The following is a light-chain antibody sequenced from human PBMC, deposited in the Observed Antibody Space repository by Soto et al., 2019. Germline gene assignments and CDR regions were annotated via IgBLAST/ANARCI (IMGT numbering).Light chain of an antibody. V-gene: IGKV1-33*01. CDR1: QDITNY. CDR3: QHFYNLPRT. CDR2: DAS. Sequence: DIQMTQSPSSLSASLGDRVTITCQASQDITNYLNWYQQRPGKPPKLLIYDASNLETGVPSRFSGSGSGTDFTFTISSLQPEDIATYYCQHFYNLPRTFGGGTKVEIK. J-gene: IGKJ4*01.